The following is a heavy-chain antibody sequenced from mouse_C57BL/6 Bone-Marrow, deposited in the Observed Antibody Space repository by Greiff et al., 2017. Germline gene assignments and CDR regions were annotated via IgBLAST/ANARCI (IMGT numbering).Heavy chain of an antibody. CDR1: GFTFSDYG. CDR3: ARRSPITTVVAGDAMDY. V-gene: IGHV5-17*01. D-gene: IGHD1-1*01. J-gene: IGHJ4*01. Sequence: EVMLVESGGGLVKPGGSLKLSCAASGFTFSDYGMHWVRQAPEKGLEWVAYISSGSSTIYYADTVKGRFTISRDNAKNTLFLQMTSLRSEDTAMYYCARRSPITTVVAGDAMDYWGQGTSVTVSS. CDR2: ISSGSSTI.